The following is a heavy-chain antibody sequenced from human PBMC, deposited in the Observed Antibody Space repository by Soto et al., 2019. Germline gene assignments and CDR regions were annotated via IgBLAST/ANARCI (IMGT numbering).Heavy chain of an antibody. CDR1: GYTFTSYG. V-gene: IGHV1-18*01. CDR2: ISAYNGNT. Sequence: ASVKVSCKASGYTFTSYGISWVRQAPGQGLEWMGWISAYNGNTNYGQKLQGRVTMTTDTSTSTAYMELRSLRSDDTAVYYCARDPGSNCSGGSCYSGIEDYWGQGTLVTVSS. D-gene: IGHD2-15*01. J-gene: IGHJ4*02. CDR3: ARDPGSNCSGGSCYSGIEDY.